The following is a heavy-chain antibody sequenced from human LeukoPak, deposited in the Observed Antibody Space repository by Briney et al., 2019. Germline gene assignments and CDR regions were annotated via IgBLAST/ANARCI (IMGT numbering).Heavy chain of an antibody. CDR1: GYTLTELS. CDR3: ATKRHYYDSSGYFY. D-gene: IGHD3-22*01. Sequence: GASVKVSCKVSGYTLTELSMHWVRQAPGKGREGMGGFDPEDGETIYAQKFQGRVTMTEDTSTDTAYMELSSLRSEDTAVYYCATKRHYYDSSGYFYWGQGTLVTVSS. CDR2: FDPEDGET. J-gene: IGHJ4*02. V-gene: IGHV1-24*01.